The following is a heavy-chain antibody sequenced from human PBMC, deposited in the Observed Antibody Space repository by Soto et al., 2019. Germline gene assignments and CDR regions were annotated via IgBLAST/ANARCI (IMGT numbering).Heavy chain of an antibody. CDR2: ISYDGSNK. V-gene: IGHV3-30-3*01. CDR1: GFTFSSYA. Sequence: GGSLRLSCAASGFTFSSYAMHWVRQAPGKGLEWVAVISYDGSNKYYADTVKGRFTNSRDNAKNSLYLQMNSLRAEDTVVYYCARDQPGYSYGYGLGYWGQGTLVTVSS. CDR3: ARDQPGYSYGYGLGY. D-gene: IGHD5-18*01. J-gene: IGHJ4*02.